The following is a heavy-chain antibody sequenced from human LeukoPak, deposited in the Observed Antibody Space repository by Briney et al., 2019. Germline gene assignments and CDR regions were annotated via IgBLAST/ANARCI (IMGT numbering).Heavy chain of an antibody. D-gene: IGHD6-19*01. Sequence: ASVKVSCKASGYTFTSYYMHWVRQAPGQGLEWMGIINPRGGSTSYAQKLQGRVTMARDTSTSTVYTELSSLRSEDTALYSCARDGGSGWYEPVFDYWGQGTLVTVSS. CDR2: INPRGGST. J-gene: IGHJ4*02. V-gene: IGHV1-46*01. CDR3: ARDGGSGWYEPVFDY. CDR1: GYTFTSYY.